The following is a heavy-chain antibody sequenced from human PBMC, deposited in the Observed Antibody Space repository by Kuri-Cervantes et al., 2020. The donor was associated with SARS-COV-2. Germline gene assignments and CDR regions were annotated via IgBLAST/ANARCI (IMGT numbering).Heavy chain of an antibody. D-gene: IGHD6-13*01. J-gene: IGHJ4*02. V-gene: IGHV3-33*08. CDR2: IWYDGSNK. CDR1: GFTFSSYG. CDR3: ARDPLDYSRSWYELYY. Sequence: GGSLKISFAASGFTFSSYGMHWVRQAPGKGLECLAVIWYDGSNKYYADSVKGRFTISRDNSKNTLYLQMNSLRAEDTAVYYGARDPLDYSRSWYELYYWGQGTLVTVSS.